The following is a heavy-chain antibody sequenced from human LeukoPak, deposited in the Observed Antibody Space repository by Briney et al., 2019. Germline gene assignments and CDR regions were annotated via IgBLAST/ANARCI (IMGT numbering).Heavy chain of an antibody. Sequence: SETLSLTCTVSGGSISSVYYWGWIRQPPGKGLEWIGSIFYSGRIYYNPSLKSRVTISVDTSTNQFSLKLSSVPAADTAVYYCARHHYGGYRSYFDYWGQGTLVIVSS. J-gene: IGHJ4*02. CDR2: IFYSGRI. CDR1: GGSISSVYY. V-gene: IGHV4-39*01. D-gene: IGHD4-17*01. CDR3: ARHHYGGYRSYFDY.